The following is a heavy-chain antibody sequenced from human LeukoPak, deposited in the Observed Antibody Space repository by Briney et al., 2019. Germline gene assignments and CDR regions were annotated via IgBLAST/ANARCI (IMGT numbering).Heavy chain of an antibody. CDR1: GFTFDDYV. V-gene: IGHV3-43*02. CDR3: AKGITSSWYAHYFDY. D-gene: IGHD6-13*01. J-gene: IGHJ4*02. Sequence: PGGSLRLSCAATGFTFDDYVMHWARQPPGKGLEWVSLITGNGGSTYYADSVKGRFTISRDNSKNSLFLQMNSLRAEDSALYCCAKGITSSWYAHYFDYWGQGSLVTVSS. CDR2: ITGNGGST.